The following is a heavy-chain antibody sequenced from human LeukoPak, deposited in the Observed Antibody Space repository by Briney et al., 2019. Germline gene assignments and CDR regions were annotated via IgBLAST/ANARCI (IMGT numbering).Heavy chain of an antibody. CDR2: MNPNSGNT. V-gene: IGHV1-8*01. CDR1: GYTFTSYD. CDR3: ARLGIAVAGIDNWFDP. J-gene: IGHJ5*02. Sequence: ASVKVSCKASGYTFTSYDINWVRQATGQGLEWMGWMNPNSGNTGYAQKFQGRVTMTRNTSISTAYMELSSLRSEDTAVYYCARLGIAVAGIDNWFDPWGQGTLVTVSS. D-gene: IGHD6-19*01.